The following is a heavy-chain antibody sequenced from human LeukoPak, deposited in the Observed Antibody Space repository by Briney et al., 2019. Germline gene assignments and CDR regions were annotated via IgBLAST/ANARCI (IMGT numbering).Heavy chain of an antibody. J-gene: IGHJ4*02. CDR1: GGTFSSYA. CDR2: IIPIFGTA. Sequence: GASVKVSCKASGGTFSSYAISWVRQAPGQGLEWMGGIIPIFGTANYAQKFQGRVTITADESTSTAYMELSSLRSEDTAVYYCARGPYCSSTSCYRVGVTFDYWGQGTLVTVSS. D-gene: IGHD2-2*01. V-gene: IGHV1-69*13. CDR3: ARGPYCSSTSCYRVGVTFDY.